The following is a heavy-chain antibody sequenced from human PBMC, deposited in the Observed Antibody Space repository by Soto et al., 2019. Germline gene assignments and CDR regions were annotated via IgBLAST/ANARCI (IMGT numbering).Heavy chain of an antibody. J-gene: IGHJ4*02. V-gene: IGHV3-15*07. CDR1: GFTFSNAW. CDR3: TTHLWFGEFLFDY. CDR2: IKSKTDGGTT. Sequence: GGSLGLSCAASGFTFSNAWMNWVRQAPGKGLEWVGRIKSKTDGGTTDYAAPVKGRFTISRDDSKNTLYLQMNSLKTEDTAVYYCTTHLWFGEFLFDYWGQGTLVTVSS. D-gene: IGHD3-10*01.